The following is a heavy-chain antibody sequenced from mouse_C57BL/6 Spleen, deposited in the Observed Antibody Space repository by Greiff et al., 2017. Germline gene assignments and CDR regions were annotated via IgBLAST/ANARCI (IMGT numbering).Heavy chain of an antibody. D-gene: IGHD1-1*01. Sequence: EVQLVESGGGLVQPKGSLKLSCAASGFSFKTYAMNWVRQAPGQGLEWVARIRSKSNNYATYYADSGKDRFTISREDSESMLYLKMNNRQTADTAMYYFVRQALQQSMDYWGQGTSVTVSS. V-gene: IGHV10-1*01. J-gene: IGHJ4*01. CDR2: IRSKSNNYAT. CDR1: GFSFKTYA. CDR3: VRQALQQSMDY.